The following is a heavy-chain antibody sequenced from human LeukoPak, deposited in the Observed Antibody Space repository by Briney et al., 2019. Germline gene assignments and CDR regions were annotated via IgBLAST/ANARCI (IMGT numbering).Heavy chain of an antibody. D-gene: IGHD3-22*01. V-gene: IGHV3-23*01. J-gene: IGHJ5*02. CDR1: GFTFSSYA. CDR3: AREYDSSWPS. CDR2: ISDNSGRT. Sequence: PGGSLRLSCAASGFTFSSYAMHWVRQAPGKELEWVSAISDNSGRTYYADSVKGRFTISRDNSKNTLVQMNSLRAEDTAVYYCAREYDSSWPSWGQGTLVTVSS.